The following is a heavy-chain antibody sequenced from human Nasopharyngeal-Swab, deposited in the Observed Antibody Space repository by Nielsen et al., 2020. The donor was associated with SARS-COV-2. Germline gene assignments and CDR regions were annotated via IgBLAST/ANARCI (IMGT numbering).Heavy chain of an antibody. CDR3: ATYSGSYSGVDYYYVMDV. V-gene: IGHV1-69*13. D-gene: IGHD1-26*01. Sequence: SVKASCKASGGTFISYAISWVRQPPAQGLEWMGGTIPIFGTANYAQKFQGRVTITADESTSTAYMGLSSLRSEDTAVYYCATYSGSYSGVDYYYVMDVWGQGTTVTVSS. CDR2: TIPIFGTA. CDR1: GGTFISYA. J-gene: IGHJ6*02.